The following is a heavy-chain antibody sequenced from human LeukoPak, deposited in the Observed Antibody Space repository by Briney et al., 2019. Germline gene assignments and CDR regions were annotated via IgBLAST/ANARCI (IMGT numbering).Heavy chain of an antibody. CDR1: GYTFTSYY. CDR3: ARMDVWVVAATGPNWFDS. Sequence: PGASVKVSCKASGYTFTSYYMHWVRQATGQGLEWMGWMNPNSGNTGYAQKFQGRVTMTRNTSISTAYMELSSLRSEDTAVYYCARMDVWVVAATGPNWFDSWGQGTLVTVSS. D-gene: IGHD2-15*01. V-gene: IGHV1-8*02. CDR2: MNPNSGNT. J-gene: IGHJ5*01.